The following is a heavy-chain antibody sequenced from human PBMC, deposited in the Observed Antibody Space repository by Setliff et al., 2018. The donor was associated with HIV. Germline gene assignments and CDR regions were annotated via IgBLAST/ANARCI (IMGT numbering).Heavy chain of an antibody. CDR2: IYYDGRT. Sequence: SETLSLTCTVSGGSIRTGTYYWGWIRQPPGKGLEWIGSIYYDGRTFYKPSLESRLTISVDTSQNQFSLKLSSVTAADTAIYYCARRIYGNNPYFDYWSQGTLVTVSS. CDR3: ARRIYGNNPYFDY. D-gene: IGHD4-17*01. CDR1: GGSIRTGTYY. J-gene: IGHJ4*02. V-gene: IGHV4-39*07.